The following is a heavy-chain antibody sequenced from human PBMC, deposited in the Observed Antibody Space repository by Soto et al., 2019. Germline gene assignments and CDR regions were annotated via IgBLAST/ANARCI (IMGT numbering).Heavy chain of an antibody. CDR2: IVPIFGKP. V-gene: IGHV1-69*13. D-gene: IGHD3-22*01. J-gene: IGHJ4*02. CDR3: ARGKDGSDYYFDS. Sequence: GASVKVSCKASGDTFSDYTISWVRQAPGQGLEWMGGIVPIFGKPTYTQKFQGRVTITADESTTTAYMELSSLRSEDTATYYCARGKDGSDYYFDSWGQGTLVTVSS. CDR1: GDTFSDYT.